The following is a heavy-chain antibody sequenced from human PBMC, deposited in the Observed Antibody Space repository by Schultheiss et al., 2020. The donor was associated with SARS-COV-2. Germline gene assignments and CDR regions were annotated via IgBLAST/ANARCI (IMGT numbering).Heavy chain of an antibody. CDR3: ARGFVPYYYYYMDV. CDR1: GGSISSSNW. J-gene: IGHJ6*03. CDR2: VYYTGIT. D-gene: IGHD6-6*01. Sequence: SETLSLTCAVSGGSISSSNWWSWVRQPPGKGLEWIGSVYYTGITYYNPSLKSRVTISVDTSKNQLSLKLRSVTAADTAVYYCARGFVPYYYYYMDVWGKGTTVTVSS. V-gene: IGHV4-39*01.